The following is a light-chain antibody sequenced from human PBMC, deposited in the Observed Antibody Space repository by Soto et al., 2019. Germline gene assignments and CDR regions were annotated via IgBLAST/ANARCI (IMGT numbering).Light chain of an antibody. J-gene: IGLJ3*02. CDR1: SSNIGNNY. CDR3: GTWDNSLSGVV. CDR2: DNN. Sequence: QSVLTQPPSVSAAPGQKVTISCSGSSSNIGNNYVSWYQQLPGTAPKFLIYDNNKRPSGIPDRFSGSKSGTSATLGITGLQTGDEADYYCGTWDNSLSGVVFGGGTKLTVL. V-gene: IGLV1-51*01.